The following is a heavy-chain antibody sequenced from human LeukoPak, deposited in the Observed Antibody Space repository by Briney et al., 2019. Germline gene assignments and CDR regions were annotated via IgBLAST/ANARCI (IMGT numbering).Heavy chain of an antibody. J-gene: IGHJ5*02. CDR1: GGTFSSYT. V-gene: IGHV1-69*02. CDR2: IIPILGIA. CDR3: ASSIYYDFWSGYSNWFDP. D-gene: IGHD3-3*01. Sequence: SVKVSCKASGGTFSSYTISWVRQAPGQGLEWMGRIIPILGIANYAQKFQGRVTVTADKSTSTAYMELSSLRSEDTAVYYCASSIYYDFWSGYSNWFDPWGQGTLVTVSS.